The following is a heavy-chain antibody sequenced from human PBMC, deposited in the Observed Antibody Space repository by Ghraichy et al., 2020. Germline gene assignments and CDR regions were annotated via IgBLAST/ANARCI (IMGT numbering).Heavy chain of an antibody. CDR3: ARALIVGATLDY. Sequence: SETLSLTCTVSGGSISSSSYYWGWIRQPPGKGLEWIGSIYYSGSIYYNPSLKSRVTISVDTSKNQFSLKLSSVTAADTAVYYCARALIVGATLDYWGQGTLVTVSS. D-gene: IGHD1-26*01. J-gene: IGHJ4*02. V-gene: IGHV4-39*01. CDR2: IYYSGSI. CDR1: GGSISSSSYY.